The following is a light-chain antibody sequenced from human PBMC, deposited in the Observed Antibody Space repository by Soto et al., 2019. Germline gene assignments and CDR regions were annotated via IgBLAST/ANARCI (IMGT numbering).Light chain of an antibody. Sequence: EIVMTQSPATLSVSPGERATLSCRASDVVGSNLAWYQQKPGQAPRLLIYGASTRATGIPARLSGSGSGTEFTLTISSLQSEDFAVYYCQQYNNWPPITFGQGTRLEIK. V-gene: IGKV3-15*01. CDR3: QQYNNWPPIT. J-gene: IGKJ5*01. CDR2: GAS. CDR1: DVVGSN.